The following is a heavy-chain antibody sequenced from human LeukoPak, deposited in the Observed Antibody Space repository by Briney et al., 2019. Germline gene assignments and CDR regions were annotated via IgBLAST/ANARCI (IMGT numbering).Heavy chain of an antibody. CDR3: ARGDYGDYFDY. CDR1: GFTFSSYS. CDR2: ISSRSSSI. Sequence: PGGSLRLSCAASGFTFSSYSMNWVRQAPGKGLEWVSSISSRSSSIYYADSVKGRFTISRDNAKNSLYLQMNSLRAEDTAVYYCARGDYGDYFDYWGQGTLVTVSS. D-gene: IGHD4-17*01. J-gene: IGHJ4*02. V-gene: IGHV3-21*01.